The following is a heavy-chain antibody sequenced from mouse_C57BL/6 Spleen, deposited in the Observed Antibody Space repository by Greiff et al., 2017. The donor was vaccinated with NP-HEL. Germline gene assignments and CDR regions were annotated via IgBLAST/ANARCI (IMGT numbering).Heavy chain of an antibody. Sequence: QVQLQQSGAELMKPGASVKLSCKATGYTFTGYWIEWVKQRPGHGLEWIGEILPGSGSTNYNEKFKGKATFTADTSSNTAYMQLSSLTTEDSAIYYCARSYYDYDKRRVLFDYWGQGTTLTVSS. V-gene: IGHV1-9*01. CDR3: ARSYYDYDKRRVLFDY. J-gene: IGHJ2*01. D-gene: IGHD2-4*01. CDR1: GYTFTGYW. CDR2: ILPGSGST.